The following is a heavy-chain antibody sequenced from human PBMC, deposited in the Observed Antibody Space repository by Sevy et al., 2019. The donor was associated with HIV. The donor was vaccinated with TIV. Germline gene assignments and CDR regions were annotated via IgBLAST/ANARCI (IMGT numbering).Heavy chain of an antibody. CDR1: GGSISSADFY. CDR2: IYYSGST. V-gene: IGHV4-30-4*01. D-gene: IGHD5-12*01. J-gene: IGHJ4*02. CDR3: ACGSRRESSGYVLTYPFDY. Sequence: SETLSLTCTVSGGSISSADFYWSWIRQPPGKGLEWIGYIYYSGSTYYNPSLESRVTIPVDTSKHQFSLRLRSVTAAETAVYYCACGSRRESSGYVLTYPFDYWGQGTLVTVSS.